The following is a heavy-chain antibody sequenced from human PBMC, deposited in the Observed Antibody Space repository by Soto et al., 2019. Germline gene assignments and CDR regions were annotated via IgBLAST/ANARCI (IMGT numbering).Heavy chain of an antibody. CDR2: ISAYNGNT. D-gene: IGHD6-19*01. CDR1: GYTFTSYG. Sequence: QVQLVQSGAEVKKPGASVKVSCKASGYTFTSYGISWVRQAPGQGLEWMGWISAYNGNTNYAQKLQGRVTMTTDTSTSTAYRELRSLRSDDTAVYYCARAGMTLSGWYEYVYYGMDVWGQGTTVTVSS. V-gene: IGHV1-18*01. CDR3: ARAGMTLSGWYEYVYYGMDV. J-gene: IGHJ6*02.